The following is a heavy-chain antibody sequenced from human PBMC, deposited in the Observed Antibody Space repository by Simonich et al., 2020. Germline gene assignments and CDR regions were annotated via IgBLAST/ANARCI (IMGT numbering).Heavy chain of an antibody. CDR1: GFTFSRYW. CDR2: INSDGSST. V-gene: IGHV3-74*01. CDR3: ARDYSNYDAFDI. D-gene: IGHD4-4*01. Sequence: EVQLVESGGGLGQPGGSLRLSCAASGFTFSRYWMTWVRQAPGKGVVCDRRINSDGSSTSYADSVKGRVTISRDNAKNTLYLQMNSRRAEDTAVYYCARDYSNYDAFDIWGQGTMVTVSS. J-gene: IGHJ3*02.